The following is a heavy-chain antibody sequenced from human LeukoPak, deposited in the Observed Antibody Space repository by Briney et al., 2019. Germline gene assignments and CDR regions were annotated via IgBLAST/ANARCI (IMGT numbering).Heavy chain of an antibody. J-gene: IGHJ4*02. CDR1: GYTFTSYG. Sequence: GASVKVSCKASGYTFTSYGISWVRQAPGQGLEWMGWISAYNGNTNYAQKLQGRVTMTTDTSTSTAYMELRSLRSDDTAVYYCARVTMVRGVIIHRYFEYWGQGTLVTVSS. V-gene: IGHV1-18*01. D-gene: IGHD3-10*01. CDR3: ARVTMVRGVIIHRYFEY. CDR2: ISAYNGNT.